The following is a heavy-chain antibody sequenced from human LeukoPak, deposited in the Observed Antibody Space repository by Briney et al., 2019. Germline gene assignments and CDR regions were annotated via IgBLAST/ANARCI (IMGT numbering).Heavy chain of an antibody. J-gene: IGHJ4*02. V-gene: IGHV3-64*01. CDR3: ARDPLLPGIAAAGPFDY. CDR2: ISSNGGST. CDR1: GFTFSSYA. Sequence: GGSLRLSCAASGFTFSSYAMHWVRQAPGKGLEYVSAISSNGGSTYYANSVEGRFTISRDNSKNTLYLQMGSLRAEDMAVYYCARDPLLPGIAAAGPFDYWGQGTLVTVSS. D-gene: IGHD6-13*01.